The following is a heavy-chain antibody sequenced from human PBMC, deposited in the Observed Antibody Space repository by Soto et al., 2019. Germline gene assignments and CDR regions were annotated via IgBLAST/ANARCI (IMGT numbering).Heavy chain of an antibody. CDR3: AMVDVYVTPSPQDV. CDR2: INTYNGNT. CDR1: GYTFTRYG. Sequence: QVQLVQSGAEVKNPGASVNLSCKASGYTFTRYGIGWARQAPGQGLEWMGWINTYNGNTNYAQNVQGRVTLTTDTSTSTAYMELRSLRSNDTAIYYCAMVDVYVTPSPQDVWGQGTTVIVSS. V-gene: IGHV1-18*01. D-gene: IGHD3-16*01. J-gene: IGHJ6*02.